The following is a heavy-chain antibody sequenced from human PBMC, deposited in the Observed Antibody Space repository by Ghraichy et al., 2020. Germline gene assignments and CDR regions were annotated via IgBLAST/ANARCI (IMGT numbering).Heavy chain of an antibody. V-gene: IGHV4-59*12. CDR2: IYNNENT. D-gene: IGHD5-18*01. Sequence: SETLSLTCSVSGAPITGYYWTWIRQPPGKGLEWIGYIYNNENTNYNPSLKRRITMSVDTSQKQFSLKLRSVTAADTAVYFCARRRYSYDHYFDYWGQGALVTVSS. CDR3: ARRRYSYDHYFDY. CDR1: GAPITGYY. J-gene: IGHJ4*02.